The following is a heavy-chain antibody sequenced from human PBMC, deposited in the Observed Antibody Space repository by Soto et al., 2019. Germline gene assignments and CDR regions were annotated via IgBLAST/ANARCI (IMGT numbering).Heavy chain of an antibody. Sequence: ASVKVSCKASGGTFSSYAISWVRQAPGQGLEWMGGIIPIFGTANYAQKFQGRVTITADESTSTAYMELSSLRSEDTAVYYCAMKVGRGYLHTPPHGHYYYGMDVWGQGTTVTVSS. CDR3: AMKVGRGYLHTPPHGHYYYGMDV. J-gene: IGHJ6*02. V-gene: IGHV1-69*13. CDR1: GGTFSSYA. D-gene: IGHD6-13*01. CDR2: IIPIFGTA.